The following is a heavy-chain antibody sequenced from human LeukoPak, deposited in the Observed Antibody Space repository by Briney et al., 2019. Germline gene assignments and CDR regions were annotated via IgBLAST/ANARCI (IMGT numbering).Heavy chain of an antibody. Sequence: ASVRVSCKASGYTFTSYDINWVRQATGQGLEWMGWMNPNSGNTGYAQKFQGRVTMTRNTSISTAYMELSSLRSEDTAVYYCARIKRGYSYGNFDYWGQGTLVTASS. V-gene: IGHV1-8*01. D-gene: IGHD5-18*01. J-gene: IGHJ4*02. CDR1: GYTFTSYD. CDR3: ARIKRGYSYGNFDY. CDR2: MNPNSGNT.